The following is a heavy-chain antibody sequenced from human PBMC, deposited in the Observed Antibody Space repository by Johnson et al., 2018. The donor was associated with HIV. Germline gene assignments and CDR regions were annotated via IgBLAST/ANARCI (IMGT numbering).Heavy chain of an antibody. J-gene: IGHJ3*02. CDR3: VREQQSGTMQLWLRVNDAFDI. CDR2: INNDGSST. V-gene: IGHV3-20*04. CDR1: GFTFDDYG. Sequence: VQLVESGGGVVRPGGSPRLSCAASGFTFDDYGMSWVRQAPGKGLEWVSGINNDGSSTSYADSVKGRFTISRDNAKNTLYLQMNSLRAEDTAAFYCVREQQSGTMQLWLRVNDAFDIWGQGTMVTVSS. D-gene: IGHD5-18*01.